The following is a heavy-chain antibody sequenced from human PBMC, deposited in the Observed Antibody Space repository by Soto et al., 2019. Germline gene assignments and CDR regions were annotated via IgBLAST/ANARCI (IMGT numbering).Heavy chain of an antibody. Sequence: EVQLVESGGGLVQPGGSLRLSCAASGFTLSSYNMNWVRQAPGKGLEWVSDISGSSDTIYYADSVKGRFTISRDNAKNSLYLQMDSLRDEDTAVYSCARDHGGSSSFVAIYYYFGVDVWGQGTTVTVSS. J-gene: IGHJ6*02. V-gene: IGHV3-48*02. CDR2: ISGSSDTI. CDR1: GFTLSSYN. D-gene: IGHD2-15*01. CDR3: ARDHGGSSSFVAIYYYFGVDV.